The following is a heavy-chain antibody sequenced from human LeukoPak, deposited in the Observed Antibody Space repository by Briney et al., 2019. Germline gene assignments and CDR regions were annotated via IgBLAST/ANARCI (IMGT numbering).Heavy chain of an antibody. CDR3: ARSRDTHYYYYGMDV. V-gene: IGHV3-20*01. CDR2: INWNGGST. Sequence: GGSLRLSCAASGFTFDDYGMSWVRQAPGKGLEWVSGINWNGGSTGYADSVKGRFTISRDNAKNSLYLQMNSLRAEDTALYHCARSRDTHYYYYGMDVRGQGTTVTVSS. J-gene: IGHJ6*02. D-gene: IGHD5-24*01. CDR1: GFTFDDYG.